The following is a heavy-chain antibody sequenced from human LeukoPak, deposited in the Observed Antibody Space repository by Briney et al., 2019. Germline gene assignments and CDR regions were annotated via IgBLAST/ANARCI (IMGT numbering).Heavy chain of an antibody. CDR1: GYTFTGYY. Sequence: ASVEVSCKASGYTFTGYYMHWVRQAPGQGLEWMGWINPNSGGTNYAQKFQGRLTMTRDTSISTAYMELSSLSSDDTAVYYCARGGYCSGAACYHLPDFWGQGTLVTVSS. V-gene: IGHV1-2*02. CDR3: ARGGYCSGAACYHLPDF. CDR2: INPNSGGT. J-gene: IGHJ4*02. D-gene: IGHD2-15*01.